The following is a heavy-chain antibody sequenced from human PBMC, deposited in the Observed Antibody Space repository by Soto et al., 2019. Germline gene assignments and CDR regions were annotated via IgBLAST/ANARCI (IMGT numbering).Heavy chain of an antibody. V-gene: IGHV3-30*18. J-gene: IGHJ6*02. CDR2: ISYDGSNK. D-gene: IGHD1-26*01. CDR1: GFPFSSYG. Sequence: HPGGSLRLSCAASGFPFSSYGMHWVRQAPGKGLEWVAVISYDGSNKYYADSVKGRFTISRDNSKNTLYLQMNSLRAEDTAVYYCAKDSSGSRMDVWGQGTTVTVSS. CDR3: AKDSSGSRMDV.